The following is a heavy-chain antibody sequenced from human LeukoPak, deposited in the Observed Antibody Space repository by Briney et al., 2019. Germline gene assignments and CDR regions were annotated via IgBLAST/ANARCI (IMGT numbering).Heavy chain of an antibody. D-gene: IGHD3-9*01. CDR2: ISAYNGNT. CDR3: ARDFDDILTSGAFDI. V-gene: IGHV1-18*01. CDR1: VYTFTSYG. Sequence: GASVKVSCKASVYTFTSYGISWVRQAPGQGREWMGWISAYNGNTNYAQKLQGRVTMTTDTSTSTAYMELRSLRSDDTGVCYCARDFDDILTSGAFDIWGQGTMATVSS. J-gene: IGHJ3*02.